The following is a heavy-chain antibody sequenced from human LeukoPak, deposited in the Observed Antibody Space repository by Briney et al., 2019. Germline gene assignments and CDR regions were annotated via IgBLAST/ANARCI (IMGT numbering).Heavy chain of an antibody. CDR2: IYYSGNT. J-gene: IGHJ5*02. CDR1: GGSISSSSYY. V-gene: IGHV4-39*07. Sequence: SETLSLTCTVSGGSISSSSYYWGWIPQPPGKGLEWIGTIYYSGNTYYNPSLKSRVTISVDKSKNQFSLKLSSVTAADTAVYYCARDSHGYCSGGSCYSGGWFDPWGQGTLVTVSS. D-gene: IGHD2-15*01. CDR3: ARDSHGYCSGGSCYSGGWFDP.